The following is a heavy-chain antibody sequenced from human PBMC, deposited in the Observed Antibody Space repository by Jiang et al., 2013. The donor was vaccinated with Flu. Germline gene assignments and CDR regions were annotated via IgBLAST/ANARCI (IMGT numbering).Heavy chain of an antibody. CDR3: ARRGSSSRWGYFDY. CDR1: GGSISSYY. Sequence: GSGLVKPSETLSLTCTVSGGSISSYYWSWIRQPPGKGLEWIGYIYYSGSTNYNPSLKSRVTISVDTSKNQFSLKLSSVTAADTAVYYCARRGSSSRWGYFDYWGQGTLVTVSS. J-gene: IGHJ4*02. D-gene: IGHD6-19*01. CDR2: IYYSGST. V-gene: IGHV4-59*01.